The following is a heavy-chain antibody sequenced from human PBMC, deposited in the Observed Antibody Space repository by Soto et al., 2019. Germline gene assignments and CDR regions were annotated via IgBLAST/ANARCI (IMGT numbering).Heavy chain of an antibody. CDR2: ISYDGSNK. V-gene: IGHV3-30-3*01. D-gene: IGHD2-2*01. J-gene: IGHJ6*02. CDR3: AREWLGQDAVSTSCYGGTLVCYYYYGMDV. Sequence: QVQLVESGGGVVQPGRSLRLSCAASGFTFSSYAMHWVRQAPGKGLEWVAVISYDGSNKYYADSVKGRFTISRDNSKNTLYLQMNSLRAEDTAVYYCAREWLGQDAVSTSCYGGTLVCYYYYGMDVWGQGTTVTVSS. CDR1: GFTFSSYA.